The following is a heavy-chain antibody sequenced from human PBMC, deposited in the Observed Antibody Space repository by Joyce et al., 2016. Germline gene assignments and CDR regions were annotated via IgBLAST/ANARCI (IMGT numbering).Heavy chain of an antibody. Sequence: EVQLVESGGGLVQPGGSLRLSCAASGFTFSGNSMSWLRQAPCGGLEWVANIKQDGSAVYYLDSVKGRFTVSRDNARSLVHLQMVSLRVEDTALYYCARGKAFDVWGQGTMVTVSS. CDR2: IKQDGSAV. CDR1: GFTFSGNS. V-gene: IGHV3-7*01. CDR3: ARGKAFDV. J-gene: IGHJ3*01.